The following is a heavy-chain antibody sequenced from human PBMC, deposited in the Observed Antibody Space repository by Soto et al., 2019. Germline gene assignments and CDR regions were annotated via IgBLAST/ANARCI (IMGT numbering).Heavy chain of an antibody. Sequence: PGGSLRLSCAASGFTFNSYAMSWVRQAPGKGLEWVSGISGSGDSTYSADSVEGRFTISRDNSKNTLYLQMNSLRAEDTAVYYCARDRPMITSWGQGTLVTVSS. CDR1: GFTFNSYA. CDR3: ARDRPMITS. D-gene: IGHD3-16*01. V-gene: IGHV3-23*01. J-gene: IGHJ5*02. CDR2: ISGSGDST.